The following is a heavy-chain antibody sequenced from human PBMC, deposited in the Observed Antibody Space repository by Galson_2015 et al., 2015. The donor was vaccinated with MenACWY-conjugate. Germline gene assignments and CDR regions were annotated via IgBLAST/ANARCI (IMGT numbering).Heavy chain of an antibody. CDR1: GYTFNRYA. Sequence: SVKVSCKASGYTFNRYAMNWVRQAPGQGLEWMGWINTNTGNPTYGQGFAGRSVLSLDTSVSTAYLQISSLKAEDTAVYYCAREGIRVDDDAFDIWGQGTMVTVSS. CDR2: INTNTGNP. CDR3: AREGIRVDDDAFDI. D-gene: IGHD3-3*01. J-gene: IGHJ3*02. V-gene: IGHV7-4-1*02.